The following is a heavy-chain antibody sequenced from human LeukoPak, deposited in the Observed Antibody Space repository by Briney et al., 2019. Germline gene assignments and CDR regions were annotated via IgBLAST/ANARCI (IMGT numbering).Heavy chain of an antibody. CDR1: GDTFTTDY. Sequence: ASVKVSCKASGDTFTTDYIHWVRQAPGQGLEWMGWINPNSGGTNYAQKFQGWVTMTRDTSISTAYMELSRLRSDDTAVYYCARGPRSGDSSGHRPNDAFDIWGQGTMVTVSS. CDR2: INPNSGGT. D-gene: IGHD3-22*01. J-gene: IGHJ3*02. CDR3: ARGPRSGDSSGHRPNDAFDI. V-gene: IGHV1-2*04.